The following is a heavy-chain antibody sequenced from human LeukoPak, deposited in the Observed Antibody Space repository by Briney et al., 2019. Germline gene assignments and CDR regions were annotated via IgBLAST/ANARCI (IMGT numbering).Heavy chain of an antibody. J-gene: IGHJ5*02. CDR3: ARGPRDYDESIRYNWFDP. Sequence: ASVRVSCKASGYTFSNYDINWVRQATGQGLEWMGWMNPKSGNTGYAQEFQGRVTMTRDTSISTAYMELSSLTSDDTAVYYCARGPRDYDESIRYNWFDPWGQGTLVTVSS. CDR2: MNPKSGNT. V-gene: IGHV1-8*01. CDR1: GYTFSNYD. D-gene: IGHD4-17*01.